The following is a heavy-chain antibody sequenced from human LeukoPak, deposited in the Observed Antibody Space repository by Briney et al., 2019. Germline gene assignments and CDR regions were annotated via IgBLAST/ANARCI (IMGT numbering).Heavy chain of an antibody. CDR2: ISSSGSTI. D-gene: IGHD6-25*01. CDR1: GFTFSSYS. V-gene: IGHV3-48*04. J-gene: IGHJ4*02. Sequence: GGSLRLSCAASGFTFSSYSMNWVRQAPGKGLEWVSYISSSGSTIYYADSVKGRFTISRDNAKNSLYLQMNSLRAEDTAVYYCAKSSSGFDYWGQGTLVTVSS. CDR3: AKSSSGFDY.